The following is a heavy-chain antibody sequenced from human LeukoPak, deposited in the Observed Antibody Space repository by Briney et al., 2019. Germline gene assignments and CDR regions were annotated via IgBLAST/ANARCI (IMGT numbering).Heavy chain of an antibody. V-gene: IGHV1-2*02. J-gene: IGHJ3*02. CDR3: ARGFHDSSDYSDAFDI. Sequence: GASVKVSCKASGYTFTAYHIHWVRQAPGQGLEWMGWINPNTGGTNFAQKFQGRVTLTRDTSISTAYMELSRLRSGGTGVYYCARGFHDSSDYSDAFDIWGQGTMVTVSS. CDR2: INPNTGGT. D-gene: IGHD3-22*01. CDR1: GYTFTAYH.